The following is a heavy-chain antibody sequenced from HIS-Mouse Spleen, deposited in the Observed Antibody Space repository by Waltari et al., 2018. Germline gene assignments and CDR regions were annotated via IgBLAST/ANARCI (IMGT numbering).Heavy chain of an antibody. J-gene: IGHJ3*02. Sequence: QVQLQESGPGLVKPSETLSLTCTVSGYSISSGYYWGWIRLPPGKGLEWIGSIYHSGRTYYNPSLKSRVTISVDTSKNQFSLKLSSVTAADTAVYYCAREPHLQLELAFDIWGQGTMVTVSS. V-gene: IGHV4-38-2*02. D-gene: IGHD1-1*01. CDR2: IYHSGRT. CDR3: AREPHLQLELAFDI. CDR1: GYSISSGYY.